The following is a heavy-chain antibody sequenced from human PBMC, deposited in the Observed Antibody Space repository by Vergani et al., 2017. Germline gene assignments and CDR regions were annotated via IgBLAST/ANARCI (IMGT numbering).Heavy chain of an antibody. CDR2: IDWDDDK. CDR1: GFSLSTSGMC. D-gene: IGHD4-11*01. J-gene: IGHJ6*03. Sequence: QVTLRESGPALVKPTQTLTLTCTFSGFSLSTSGMCVSWIRPPPGKALEWLALIDWDDDKYYSTSLKTRLTISKDTSKNQVVLTMTNMDPVDTATYYCARVTVTDYYYYYMDVWGKGTTVTVSS. V-gene: IGHV2-70*01. CDR3: ARVTVTDYYYYYMDV.